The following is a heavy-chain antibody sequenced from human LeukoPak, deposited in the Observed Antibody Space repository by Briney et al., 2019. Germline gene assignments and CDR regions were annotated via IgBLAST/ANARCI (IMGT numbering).Heavy chain of an antibody. D-gene: IGHD6-13*01. CDR2: MNPNSGNT. CDR1: GYTFTSYD. J-gene: IGHJ3*02. Sequence: GASVKVSCKASGYTFTSYDINWVRQSTGQGLAWMGGMNPNSGNTGYAQKFQGRVTMTRNTSISTAYMELSSLRSEDTAVYYCARMYSSSWTQYAFDIWGQGTIVTVSS. CDR3: ARMYSSSWTQYAFDI. V-gene: IGHV1-8*01.